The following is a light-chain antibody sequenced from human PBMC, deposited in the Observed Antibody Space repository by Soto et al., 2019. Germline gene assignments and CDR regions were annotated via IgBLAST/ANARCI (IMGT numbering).Light chain of an antibody. CDR3: IQGSHWPPYT. J-gene: IGKJ2*01. CDR2: KIS. CDR1: QGLVHSDGNTY. V-gene: IGKV2-30*02. Sequence: DVVMTQSPLSLPVTLGQPASISCRSSQGLVHSDGNTYLNWFQQRPGQSPRRLIYKISNRDSGVPDRFSGSGSGTDFTLKISRVEAEDVGIYFCIQGSHWPPYTFGQGTKLEIK.